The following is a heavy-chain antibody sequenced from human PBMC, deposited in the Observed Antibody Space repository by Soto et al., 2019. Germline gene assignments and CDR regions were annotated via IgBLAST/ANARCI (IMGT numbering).Heavy chain of an antibody. J-gene: IGHJ4*02. D-gene: IGHD2-2*01. CDR1: GFTFSSYG. CDR3: AKDRRNADFDY. Sequence: GGSLRLSCAASGFTFSSYGMHWVRQAPGKGLEWVAVISYDGSNKYYADSVKGRFTISRDNSKNTLYLQMNSLRAEDTAVYYCAKDRRNADFDYWGQGTLVTVS. CDR2: ISYDGSNK. V-gene: IGHV3-30*18.